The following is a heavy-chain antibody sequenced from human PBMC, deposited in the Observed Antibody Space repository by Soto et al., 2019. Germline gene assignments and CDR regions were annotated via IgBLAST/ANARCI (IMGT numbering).Heavy chain of an antibody. V-gene: IGHV1-2*02. J-gene: IGHJ5*02. CDR2: INPKSRGT. Sequence: QVPLVQSGPEVKKPGASVKVSCKASGYTFTDFFIHWVRQVPGQGFEWMGWINPKSRGTNYAQKFQGRVTMTRDTSNSTAYMELRDLRSDDTAVYYCARVTLKAGNWFDPWGQGTLVTVSS. CDR1: GYTFTDFF. CDR3: ARVTLKAGNWFDP.